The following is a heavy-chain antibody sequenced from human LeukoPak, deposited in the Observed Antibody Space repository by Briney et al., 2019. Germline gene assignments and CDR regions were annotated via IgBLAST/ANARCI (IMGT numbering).Heavy chain of an antibody. CDR2: IKKDGSEK. CDR1: GFTFSSYW. J-gene: IGHJ4*02. Sequence: PGGSLRLSCAASGFTFSSYWMSWVRQAPGKGLEWVAKIKKDGSEKYYVDSVKGRFTISRDNAKSSLYLQMNSLRAEDTAVYYCARDQRYCSSSSCPWEPFDYWGQGTLVTVSS. D-gene: IGHD2-2*01. CDR3: ARDQRYCSSSSCPWEPFDY. V-gene: IGHV3-7*05.